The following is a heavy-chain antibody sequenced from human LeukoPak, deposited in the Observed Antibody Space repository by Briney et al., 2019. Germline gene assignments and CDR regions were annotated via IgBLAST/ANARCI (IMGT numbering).Heavy chain of an antibody. CDR1: GYTFTSYA. D-gene: IGHD2-2*01. CDR2: INIGNGNT. J-gene: IGHJ5*02. Sequence: ASVKVSCKASGYTFTSYAMHWVRQAPGQRLEWMGWINIGNGNTKYSQKFQGRVTVTRDTSASTACMELSSLRSEDTAVYSCARDCSSSGCPWGQGTLVTVSS. V-gene: IGHV1-3*04. CDR3: ARDCSSSGCP.